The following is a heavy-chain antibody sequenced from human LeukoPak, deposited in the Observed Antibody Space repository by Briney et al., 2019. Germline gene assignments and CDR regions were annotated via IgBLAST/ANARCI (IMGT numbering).Heavy chain of an antibody. CDR1: GYTFTSYG. D-gene: IGHD4-17*01. Sequence: GASVKVSCKASGYTFTSYGVSWVRQAPGQGLEWMGWISASNGNTNFAQKLQGRVTLTTDTSTSTAYMELRSLTSDDTAVYYCATGYGDETGGFDYWGQGTLVTVSS. V-gene: IGHV1-18*01. J-gene: IGHJ4*02. CDR3: ATGYGDETGGFDY. CDR2: ISASNGNT.